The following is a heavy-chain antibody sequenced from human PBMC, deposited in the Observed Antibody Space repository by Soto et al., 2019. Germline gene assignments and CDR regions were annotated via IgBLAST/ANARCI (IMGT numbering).Heavy chain of an antibody. Sequence: SETLSLTCTVSGGSISPYYWSWIRQPPGKGLEWVGYIYYSGGTNYNPSLKSRVTISVDTAKNQFSLKLSSVTAADTAVYYCARGLGMSSGWPLFDWGQGTLVTVSS. V-gene: IGHV4-59*01. CDR1: GGSISPYY. J-gene: IGHJ4*02. CDR3: ARGLGMSSGWPLFD. D-gene: IGHD6-19*01. CDR2: IYYSGGT.